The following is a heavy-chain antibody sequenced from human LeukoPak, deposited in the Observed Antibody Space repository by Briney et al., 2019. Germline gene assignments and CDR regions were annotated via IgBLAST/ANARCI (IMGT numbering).Heavy chain of an antibody. CDR2: ISGGSIYL. J-gene: IGHJ4*02. CDR1: GFSFSSYS. D-gene: IGHD3-22*01. Sequence: PGGSLRLSCAASGFSFSSYSMNWVRQAPGKGLEWVSYISGGSIYLYFSDSVQRRFPISRDNSKNSLYLQMNSLTAEDTALYYCARGVHYYDSSRYYYFDYWGQGTLLTVSS. V-gene: IGHV3-21*04. CDR3: ARGVHYYDSSRYYYFDY.